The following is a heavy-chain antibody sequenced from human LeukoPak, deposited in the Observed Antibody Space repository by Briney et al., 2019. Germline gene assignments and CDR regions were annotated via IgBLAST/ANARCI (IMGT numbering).Heavy chain of an antibody. D-gene: IGHD5-12*01. CDR3: ARGEWLPTHYFDY. CDR1: GGSFSGYY. J-gene: IGHJ4*02. Sequence: KPSETLSLTCAVYGGSFSGYYWTWIRQPPGKGLEWIGEINHSGSTNYNPSLKSRVTISVDTSKNQFSLKLSSVTAADTAVYYCARGEWLPTHYFDYWGQGTLVTVSS. CDR2: INHSGST. V-gene: IGHV4-34*01.